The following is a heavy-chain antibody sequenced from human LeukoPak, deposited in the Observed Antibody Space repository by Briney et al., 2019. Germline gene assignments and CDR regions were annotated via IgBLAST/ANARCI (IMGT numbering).Heavy chain of an antibody. CDR1: GYSIISGYF. J-gene: IGHJ4*02. CDR2: IYHSGST. CDR3: ARGWVVVAATLPPFDY. Sequence: SETLSLTCAVSGYSIISGYFWGWIRQPPGKGLEWIGSIYHSGSTYYNPSLKSRVTISVDTSKNQFSLKLSSVTAADTAVYYCARGWVVVAATLPPFDYWGRGTLVTVSS. V-gene: IGHV4-38-2*01. D-gene: IGHD2-15*01.